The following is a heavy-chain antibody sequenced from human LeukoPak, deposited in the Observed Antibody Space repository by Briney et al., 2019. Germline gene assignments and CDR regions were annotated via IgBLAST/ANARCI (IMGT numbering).Heavy chain of an antibody. CDR3: VRVPPAMVRGIYYGVDV. CDR1: GFTFRSYD. J-gene: IGHJ6*02. V-gene: IGHV3-33*08. Sequence: PGGPLRLSCAASGFTFRSYDMHWVRQAPGKGLEWVAIIWYDGNNKYYTDSVKGRFTISRDNSKNTVYLQMNSLRAEDTAVYYCVRVPPAMVRGIYYGVDVWGQGTSVTVSS. CDR2: IWYDGNNK. D-gene: IGHD3-10*01.